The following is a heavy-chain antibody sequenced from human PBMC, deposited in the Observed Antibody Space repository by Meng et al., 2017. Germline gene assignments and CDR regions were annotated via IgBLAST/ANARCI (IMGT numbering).Heavy chain of an antibody. J-gene: IGHJ4*02. CDR1: GFTFSSYG. CDR2: IWYDGSNK. D-gene: IGHD6-19*01. V-gene: IGHV3-33*01. CDR3: ARDSSSGWYHNY. Sequence: VRLGGFGGGVVQPGRSWRLSCAASGFTFSSYGMHWVRQAPGKGLEWVAVIWYDGSNKYYADSVKGRFTISRDNSKNTLYLQMNSLRAEDTAVYYCARDSSSGWYHNYWGQGTLVTVSS.